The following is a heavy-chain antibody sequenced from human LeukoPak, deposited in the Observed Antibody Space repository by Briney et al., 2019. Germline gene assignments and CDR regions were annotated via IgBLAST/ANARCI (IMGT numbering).Heavy chain of an antibody. CDR2: IRYDGSNK. CDR3: AKDKDPWKSTSISDFDY. CDR1: GFTVSSNY. Sequence: PGGSLRLSCAASGFTVSSNYMSWVRQAPGKGLEWVAFIRYDGSNKYYADSVKGRFTISRDNSKNTLYLQMNSLRAEDTAVYFCAKDKDPWKSTSISDFDYWGQGTLVTVSS. J-gene: IGHJ4*02. V-gene: IGHV3-30*02. D-gene: IGHD1-1*01.